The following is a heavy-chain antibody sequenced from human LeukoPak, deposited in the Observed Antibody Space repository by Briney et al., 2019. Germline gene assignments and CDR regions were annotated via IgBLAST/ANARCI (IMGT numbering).Heavy chain of an antibody. V-gene: IGHV3-33*06. J-gene: IGHJ4*02. CDR3: AKESPHLGLFR. CDR1: RFTFSSYG. CDR2: IWYDGSNK. Sequence: GGSPRLSCAASRFTFSSYGMHWVRQAPGKGLEWVAVIWYDGSNKYYADSVKGRFTISRDNSKNTLYLQMNSLRAEDTAVYYCAKESPHLGLFRWGQGTLVTVSS.